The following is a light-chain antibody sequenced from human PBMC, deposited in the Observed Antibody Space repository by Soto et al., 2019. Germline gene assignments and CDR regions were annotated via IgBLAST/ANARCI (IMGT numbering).Light chain of an antibody. CDR3: QQYTNTNNPWM. J-gene: IGKJ1*01. CDR1: QTISTW. Sequence: DIQVTQSPPTLSASVVEGVTITCRASQTISTWMAWYQQKPGKAPKLLVYDASTLQSGVASRFSGSGSGTEFTLIISGLQPDDSATYYCQQYTNTNNPWMFGQGTKVDIK. V-gene: IGKV1-5*01. CDR2: DAS.